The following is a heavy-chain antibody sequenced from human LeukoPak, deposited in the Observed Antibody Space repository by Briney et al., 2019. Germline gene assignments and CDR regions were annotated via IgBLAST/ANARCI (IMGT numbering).Heavy chain of an antibody. CDR1: GFTFSSYN. CDR2: ISSSSNYI. CDR3: ARGGKSLDY. Sequence: GGSLRLSCAASGFTFSSYNMNWVRQAPGKGLEWVSSISSSSNYIYYADSVKGRFTIPRDNAKNSLFLQMNSLRAEDTAVYYCARGGKSLDYWGQGTLVTVSS. J-gene: IGHJ4*02. V-gene: IGHV3-21*01.